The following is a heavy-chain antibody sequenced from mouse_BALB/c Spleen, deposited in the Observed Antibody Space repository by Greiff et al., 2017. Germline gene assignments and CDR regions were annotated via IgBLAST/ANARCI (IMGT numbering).Heavy chain of an antibody. J-gene: IGHJ4*01. V-gene: IGHV5-4*02. D-gene: IGHD2-1*01. CDR1: GFTFSDYY. CDR2: ISDGGSYT. Sequence: EVQLVESGGGLVKPGGSLKLSCAASGFTFSDYYMYWVRQTPEKRLEWVATISDGGSYTYYPDSVKGRFTISRDNAKNNLYLQMSSLKSEDTAMYYCAREGGNYRNYAMDYWGQGTSVTVSS. CDR3: AREGGNYRNYAMDY.